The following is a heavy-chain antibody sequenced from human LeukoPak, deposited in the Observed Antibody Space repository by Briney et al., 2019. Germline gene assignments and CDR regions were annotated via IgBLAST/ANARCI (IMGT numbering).Heavy chain of an antibody. D-gene: IGHD3-22*01. J-gene: IGHJ4*02. Sequence: GGSLSLSCAASGFTFSSYGMNWVRQAPGKGLEWVSFISSSSSYIYYADSVKGRFTISRDNAKNLLYLQMNSLRAEDTAVYYCARDGAYYDSSGYYDYWGQGTLVTVSS. CDR1: GFTFSSYG. CDR2: ISSSSSYI. V-gene: IGHV3-21*01. CDR3: ARDGAYYDSSGYYDY.